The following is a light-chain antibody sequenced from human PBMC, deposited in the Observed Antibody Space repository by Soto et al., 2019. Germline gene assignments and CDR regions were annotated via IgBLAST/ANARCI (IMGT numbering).Light chain of an antibody. J-gene: IGLJ3*02. Sequence: QSVLTQPRSVSGSPGQSVTISCTGTNSDIGGYNYVSWYQQHPGKAPKVMIYRFSGSKSGNTASLTISGLQAEDEADYYCCSYAGTYNFWVFGGGTKLTVL. CDR1: NSDIGGYNY. CDR3: CSYAGTYNFWV. V-gene: IGLV2-11*01.